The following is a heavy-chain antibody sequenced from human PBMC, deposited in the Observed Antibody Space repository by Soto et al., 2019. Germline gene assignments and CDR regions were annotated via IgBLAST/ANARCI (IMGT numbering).Heavy chain of an antibody. CDR1: GFIFSNYT. V-gene: IGHV3-30-3*01. Sequence: QVQLVESGGGVVQPGRSLRLSCVASGFIFSNYTMHWVRQAPGKGLEWVAVISYDGSNKLYADSVKGRFTISKDNSKNTLYLQMNSLRAEDTAVYYCASITGAFDIWGQGTMVTVSS. D-gene: IGHD3-16*01. CDR2: ISYDGSNK. CDR3: ASITGAFDI. J-gene: IGHJ3*02.